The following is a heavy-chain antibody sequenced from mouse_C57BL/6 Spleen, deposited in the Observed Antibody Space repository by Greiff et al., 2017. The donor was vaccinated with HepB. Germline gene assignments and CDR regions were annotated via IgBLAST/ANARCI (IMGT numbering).Heavy chain of an antibody. D-gene: IGHD1-3*01. CDR3: ARWDNYTGDYAMDY. CDR2: IHPNSGST. J-gene: IGHJ4*01. Sequence: QVQLQQPGAELVKPGASVKLSCKASGYTFTSYWMHWVKQRPGQGLEWIGMIHPNSGSTNYNEKFKSKATLTVDKSSSTAYMQLSSLTSEDSAVYYCARWDNYTGDYAMDYWGQGTSVTVSS. V-gene: IGHV1-64*01. CDR1: GYTFTSYW.